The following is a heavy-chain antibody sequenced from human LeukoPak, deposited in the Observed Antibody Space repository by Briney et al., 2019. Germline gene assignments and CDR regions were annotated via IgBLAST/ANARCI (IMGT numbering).Heavy chain of an antibody. J-gene: IGHJ3*02. D-gene: IGHD3-9*01. CDR3: ARTSLVHYDILTGYYSAFDI. CDR1: GGTFSSYA. Sequence: SVKVSCKASGGTFSSYAISWVRQAPGQGLEWMGGIIPIFGTANYAQKFQGRVTITADESTSTAYMELSSLRSEDTAVYYCARTSLVHYDILTGYYSAFDIWGQGTMVTVSS. V-gene: IGHV1-69*13. CDR2: IIPIFGTA.